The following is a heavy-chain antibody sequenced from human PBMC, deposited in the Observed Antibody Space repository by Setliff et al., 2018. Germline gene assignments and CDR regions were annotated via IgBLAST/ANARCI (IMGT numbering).Heavy chain of an antibody. Sequence: ASVKVSCKPSGYSFTNYGINWVRPAAGQGLEWMGWNSVYAREFQGRATMNIDTPTSKAYMELRSLRSDDTVVYYCARGPPVFVVVPVAAKFDYWGSGTLVTVSS. CDR1: GYSFTNYG. D-gene: IGHD2-2*01. V-gene: IGHV1-18*01. J-gene: IGHJ4*02. CDR3: ARGPPVFVVVPVAAKFDY. CDR2: NSV.